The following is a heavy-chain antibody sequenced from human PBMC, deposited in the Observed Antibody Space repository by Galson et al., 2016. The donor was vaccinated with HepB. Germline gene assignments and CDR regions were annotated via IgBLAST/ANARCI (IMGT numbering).Heavy chain of an antibody. V-gene: IGHV1-18*01. CDR3: ARGHYGSGTYYKMDY. J-gene: IGHJ4*02. D-gene: IGHD3-10*01. Sequence: SVKVSCKASGYTFTSYYITWVRQAPGQGLEWMGRINNNGNTNYAQKFQGRVTMVADTSTSTAYMELRSLTSADTAVYYCARGHYGSGTYYKMDYWGQGTLVTVSS. CDR1: GYTFTSYY. CDR2: INNNGNT.